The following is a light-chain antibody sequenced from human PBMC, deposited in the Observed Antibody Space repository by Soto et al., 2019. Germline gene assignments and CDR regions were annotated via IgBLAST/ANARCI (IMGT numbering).Light chain of an antibody. J-gene: IGKJ5*01. CDR2: GAS. Sequence: EIVLTQSPGTLSLSPGERGTLSCRASESVYSNYLAWYQKKAGQAPRLLIHGASIRATGIPDKFSGSVSGKDFTLTISTPEPEDFTVYYIQQYGRSPITFGQGTRLEIK. V-gene: IGKV3-20*01. CDR3: QQYGRSPIT. CDR1: ESVYSNY.